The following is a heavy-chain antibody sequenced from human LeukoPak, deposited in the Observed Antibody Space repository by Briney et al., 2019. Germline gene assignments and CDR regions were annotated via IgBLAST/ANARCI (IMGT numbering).Heavy chain of an antibody. Sequence: PSETLSLTCTFTRCSIMRHYWSWIRPPAAKELDGMGYSYYSGSTNYNPSLKSRVTISVDTSKNQFSLKMSSVTAADTAVYYCARGSWRYYDSSGYDYWGQGTLVTVSS. CDR3: ARGSWRYYDSSGYDY. J-gene: IGHJ4*02. CDR1: RCSIMRHY. D-gene: IGHD3-22*01. V-gene: IGHV4-59*11. CDR2: SYYSGST.